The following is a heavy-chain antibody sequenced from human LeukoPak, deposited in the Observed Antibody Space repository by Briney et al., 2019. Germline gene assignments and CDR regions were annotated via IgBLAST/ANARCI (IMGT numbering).Heavy chain of an antibody. D-gene: IGHD4-23*01. CDR2: IIPIFGTA. Sequence: SVKVSCKSSGGTFSSYAISWVRQAPGQGLEWMGGIIPIFGTANYAQKFQGRVTITADESTSTAYMELSSLRSEDTAVYYCARGTTVVTSNYYYMDVWGKGTTVTVSS. J-gene: IGHJ6*03. CDR3: ARGTTVVTSNYYYMDV. CDR1: GGTFSSYA. V-gene: IGHV1-69*13.